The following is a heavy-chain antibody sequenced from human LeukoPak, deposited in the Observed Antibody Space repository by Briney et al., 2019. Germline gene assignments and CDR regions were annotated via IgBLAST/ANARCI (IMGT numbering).Heavy chain of an antibody. D-gene: IGHD3-10*01. Sequence: SETPSLTCTVSGGSISSYYWSWIRQPPGKGLEWIGYIYYSGSTNYNPSLKSRVTISVDTSKNQFSLKLSSVTAADTAVYYCARDLGDYYGSGSYSAFDIWGQGTMVTVSS. V-gene: IGHV4-59*01. CDR1: GGSISSYY. CDR2: IYYSGST. J-gene: IGHJ3*02. CDR3: ARDLGDYYGSGSYSAFDI.